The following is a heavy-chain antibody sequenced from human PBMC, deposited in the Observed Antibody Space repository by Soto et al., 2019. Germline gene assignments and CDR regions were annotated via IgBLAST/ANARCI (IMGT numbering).Heavy chain of an antibody. D-gene: IGHD5-18*01. CDR3: ARGVRRYSYGLYYYYGMDV. Sequence: PSDTLSLTCAVYGGSFSGYYWSWIRQPPGKGLEWIGEINHSGSTNYNPSLKSRVTISVDTSKNQFSLKLSSVTAADTAVYYCARGVRRYSYGLYYYYGMDVWGQGTTVTVSS. V-gene: IGHV4-34*01. J-gene: IGHJ6*02. CDR2: INHSGST. CDR1: GGSFSGYY.